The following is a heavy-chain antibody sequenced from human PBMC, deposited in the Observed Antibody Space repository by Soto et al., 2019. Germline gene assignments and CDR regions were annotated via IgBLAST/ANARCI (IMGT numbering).Heavy chain of an antibody. V-gene: IGHV4-59*01. CDR2: IYYSGST. J-gene: IGHJ3*02. Sequence: SETLSLTCTVSGGSISSYYWSWIRQPPGKGLEWIGYIYYSGSTNYNPSLKSRVTISVDTSKNQFSLKLSSVTAADTAVYYWASVGARDYGDYVQLDAFDIWGQGTMVTVSS. CDR3: ASVGARDYGDYVQLDAFDI. D-gene: IGHD4-17*01. CDR1: GGSISSYY.